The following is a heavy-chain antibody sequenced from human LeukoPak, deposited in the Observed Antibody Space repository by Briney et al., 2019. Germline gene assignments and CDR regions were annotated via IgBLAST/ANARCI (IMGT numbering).Heavy chain of an antibody. Sequence: GRSLRLSCAASGFTFSSYGMHWVRQAPGKGLEWVAVISYDGSNKYYADSVKGRFTISRDNSKNTLYLQMNSPRAEDTAVYYCAKAEYSSGAGGDYWGQGTLVTVSS. CDR1: GFTFSSYG. CDR2: ISYDGSNK. CDR3: AKAEYSSGAGGDY. V-gene: IGHV3-30*18. D-gene: IGHD6-19*01. J-gene: IGHJ4*02.